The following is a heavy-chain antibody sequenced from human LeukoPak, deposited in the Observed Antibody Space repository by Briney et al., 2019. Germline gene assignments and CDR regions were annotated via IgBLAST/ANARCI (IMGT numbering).Heavy chain of an antibody. D-gene: IGHD2-15*01. V-gene: IGHV3-33*08. CDR3: ARRYCSGGSCYLDY. Sequence: GGSLRLSCAASGFTFSSYAMHWVRQAPGKGLEWVAVIWYDGSNKYYADSVKGRFTIARDNSKNTLYLQMNSLRAEDTAVYYCARRYCSGGSCYLDYWGQGTLVTVSS. CDR2: IWYDGSNK. J-gene: IGHJ4*02. CDR1: GFTFSSYA.